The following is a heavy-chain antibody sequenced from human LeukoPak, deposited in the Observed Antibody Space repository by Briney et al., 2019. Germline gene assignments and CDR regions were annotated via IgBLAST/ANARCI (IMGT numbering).Heavy chain of an antibody. Sequence: GGSLRLSCAASGFTFSDYAMHWVRQAPGKGLEWVAVISKDGSDKYYPGSVGGRFTISRDNSKNTIYLQMDSLRAEDTAVYYCAKLWIAAAGHWGQGTLVTVSS. CDR3: AKLWIAAAGH. D-gene: IGHD6-13*01. CDR2: ISKDGSDK. V-gene: IGHV3-30-3*01. CDR1: GFTFSDYA. J-gene: IGHJ4*02.